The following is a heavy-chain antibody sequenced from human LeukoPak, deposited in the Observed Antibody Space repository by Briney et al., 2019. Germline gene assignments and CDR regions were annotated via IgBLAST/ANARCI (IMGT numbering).Heavy chain of an antibody. CDR1: GGSISDYY. CDR2: IHSSGST. CDR3: ARIEGDNSLDY. D-gene: IGHD3-16*01. Sequence: PSETLSLTCTVSGGSISDYYWTWIRQPPGKGLEWIAYIHSSGSTNYNPSLKSRVIISVDTSRSQLSLKLSPVTAADTAVYYCARIEGDNSLDYWGQGTLVTVSS. J-gene: IGHJ4*02. V-gene: IGHV4-59*01.